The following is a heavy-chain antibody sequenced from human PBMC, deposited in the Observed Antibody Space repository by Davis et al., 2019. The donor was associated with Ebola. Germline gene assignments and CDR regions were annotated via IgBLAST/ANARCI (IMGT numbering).Heavy chain of an antibody. CDR2: IYYSGST. J-gene: IGHJ3*02. Sequence: PSETLSLTCTVSGGSISSSSYYWGWIRQPPGKGLEWIGSIYYSGSTNYNPSLKSRVTISVDTSKNQFSLKLSSVTAADTAVYYCARAGYYDFWSGSPFDAFDIWGQGTMVTVSS. CDR1: GGSISSSSYY. D-gene: IGHD3-3*01. V-gene: IGHV4-39*07. CDR3: ARAGYYDFWSGSPFDAFDI.